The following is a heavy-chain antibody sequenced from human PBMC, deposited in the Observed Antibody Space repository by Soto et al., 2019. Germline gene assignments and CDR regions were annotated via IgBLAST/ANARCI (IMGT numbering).Heavy chain of an antibody. Sequence: EAQLVESGGGLVQPGRSLRLSCVASGFTFDDYAIHWVRQAPGKGLEWVSGISWNGAATVYADSVKGRFTISRDNAKNSLYLQMSSLRTEDTAIYYCANLPLYGSGFDCWGQGTLVTVSS. J-gene: IGHJ4*02. CDR3: ANLPLYGSGFDC. V-gene: IGHV3-9*01. CDR2: ISWNGAAT. D-gene: IGHD3-10*01. CDR1: GFTFDDYA.